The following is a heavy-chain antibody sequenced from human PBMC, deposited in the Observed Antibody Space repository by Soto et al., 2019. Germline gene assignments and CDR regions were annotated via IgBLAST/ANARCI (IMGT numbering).Heavy chain of an antibody. CDR2: ISGSGGSS. Sequence: PGESLKISCEASGFSFSSYAMIWVRQAPGKGLEWVSVISGSGGSSYVADSVKGRFTISRDNSKNMLYLEMSSLRAEDTAIYFCAKGSIEYSASIDYWGQGTLVTVSS. J-gene: IGHJ4*02. CDR1: GFSFSSYA. CDR3: AKGSIEYSASIDY. D-gene: IGHD4-4*01. V-gene: IGHV3-23*01.